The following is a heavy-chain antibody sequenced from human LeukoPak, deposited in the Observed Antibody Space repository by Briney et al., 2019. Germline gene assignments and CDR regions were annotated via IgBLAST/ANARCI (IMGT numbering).Heavy chain of an antibody. J-gene: IGHJ5*02. Sequence: PSETLSLTCTVSSGSITTGGYYWSWIRQHPGKGLEWIGNIYYSGSTYYYPSLKSRPIISIDTSKNQFSLKLTSVTAADTAVYYCARGRFLEWSDPSWFDPWGQGTLVTVSS. D-gene: IGHD3-3*01. CDR3: ARGRFLEWSDPSWFDP. CDR1: SGSITTGGYY. CDR2: IYYSGST. V-gene: IGHV4-31*03.